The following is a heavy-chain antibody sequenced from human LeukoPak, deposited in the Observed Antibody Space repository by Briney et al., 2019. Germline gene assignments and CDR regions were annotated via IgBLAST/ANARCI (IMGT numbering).Heavy chain of an antibody. J-gene: IGHJ3*02. V-gene: IGHV1-58*02. Sequence: SVKVSCKASGFTFTSSAMQWVRQARGQRLEWIGWIVVGSGNTNYAQKFQERVTITRDMSTSTAYMELSSLRSEDTAVYYCAAGASYGSGAGAFDIWGQGTMVTVSS. CDR2: IVVGSGNT. CDR3: AAGASYGSGAGAFDI. D-gene: IGHD3-10*01. CDR1: GFTFTSSA.